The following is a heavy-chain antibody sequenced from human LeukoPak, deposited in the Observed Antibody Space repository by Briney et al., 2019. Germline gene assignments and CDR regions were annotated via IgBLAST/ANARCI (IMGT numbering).Heavy chain of an antibody. Sequence: HGESLKISCQGSGYSFTSHWIGWVRQMPGKGLEWMGIIYPGDSDTTYSPSFQGQVTISADKSISTAYLQWSSLKASDTAMYYCARIEYYAGDYWGQGTLVTVSS. D-gene: IGHD3-16*01. CDR2: IYPGDSDT. V-gene: IGHV5-51*01. J-gene: IGHJ4*02. CDR1: GYSFTSHW. CDR3: ARIEYYAGDY.